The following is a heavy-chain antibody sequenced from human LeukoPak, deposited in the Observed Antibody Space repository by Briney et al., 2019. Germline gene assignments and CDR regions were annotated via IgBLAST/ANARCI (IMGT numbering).Heavy chain of an antibody. D-gene: IGHD5-18*01. J-gene: IGHJ4*02. CDR2: IKQDGSDK. Sequence: GGSLRLSCAASGFTFSSYWMSWVRQAPGKGLEWVANIKQDGSDKYYVDSVKGRFTISRDNAENSLPLQMNSLRAEDTAVYYCARKSSYGFAWGQGTLVTVSS. CDR1: GFTFSSYW. CDR3: ARKSSYGFA. V-gene: IGHV3-7*05.